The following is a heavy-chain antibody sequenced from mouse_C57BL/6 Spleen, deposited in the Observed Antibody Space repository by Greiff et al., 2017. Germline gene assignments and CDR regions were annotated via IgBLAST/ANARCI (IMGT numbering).Heavy chain of an antibody. CDR2: IYPGSGST. J-gene: IGHJ3*01. CDR1: GYTFTSYW. Sequence: QVQLQQSGAELVKPGASVKMSCKASGYTFTSYWITWVKQRPGQGLEWIGDIYPGSGSTNYNEKFKSKATLTADTSSSTAYMQLSSLTSEDSAVYYCARETGPFAYWGQGTLVTVSA. CDR3: ARETGPFAY. D-gene: IGHD4-1*01. V-gene: IGHV1-55*01.